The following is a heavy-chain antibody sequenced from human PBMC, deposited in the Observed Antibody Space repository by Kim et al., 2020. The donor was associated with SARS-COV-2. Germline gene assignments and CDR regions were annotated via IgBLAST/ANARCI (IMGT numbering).Heavy chain of an antibody. CDR1: GYTFTSYY. J-gene: IGHJ6*02. Sequence: ASVKVSCKAYGYTFTSYYMHWVRQAPGQGLEWMGIINPSGGSTSYAQKFQGRVTMTRDTSTSTVYMELSSLRSEDTAVYYCARDTLGYCSGGSCYHYYGMDVWGQGTTVTVSS. CDR2: INPSGGST. V-gene: IGHV1-46*01. CDR3: ARDTLGYCSGGSCYHYYGMDV. D-gene: IGHD2-15*01.